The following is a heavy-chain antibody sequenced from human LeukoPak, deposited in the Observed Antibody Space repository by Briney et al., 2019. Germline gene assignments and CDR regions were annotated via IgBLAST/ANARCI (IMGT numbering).Heavy chain of an antibody. CDR2: IYYSGGA. V-gene: IGHV4-30-4*08. CDR3: ARAIASPGSRLFDY. J-gene: IGHJ4*02. Sequence: SETLSLTCAVYGGSFSGYYWSWIRQPPGKGLEWIAYIYYSGGAFYNPSLKSRVTISQDTSKNQFSLKLSSLAAADTAMYYCARAIASPGSRLFDYWGQGTLVTVSS. D-gene: IGHD3-10*01. CDR1: GGSFSGYY.